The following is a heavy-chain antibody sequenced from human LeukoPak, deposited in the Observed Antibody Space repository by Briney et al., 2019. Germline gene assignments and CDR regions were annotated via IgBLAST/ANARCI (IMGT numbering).Heavy chain of an antibody. CDR2: INSDGSST. CDR1: GFTFSSYW. CDR3: ARRAGGYSHPYDY. V-gene: IGHV3-74*01. D-gene: IGHD4-23*01. J-gene: IGHJ4*02. Sequence: GGSLRLSCAASGFTFSSYWMHWVRQAPGKGLVWVSRINSDGSSTSYADSVKGRFTISRDNAKNTLYLQMNSLRAEDTAVYYCARRAGGYSHPYDYWGQGILVTVSS.